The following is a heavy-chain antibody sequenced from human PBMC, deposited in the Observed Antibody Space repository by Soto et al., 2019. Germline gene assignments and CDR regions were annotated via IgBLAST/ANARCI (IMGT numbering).Heavy chain of an antibody. CDR2: IYYTGTH. Sequence: SETLSLTCPVSGGSVSNYYWSWVRQHPGKRLEWIGYIYYTGTHDYNPSLRGRATISVDTSKDQFSLKLTSVTAADTAVYYCARDRDRHSSGLPSFDPWGQGILVTVSS. D-gene: IGHD3-22*01. V-gene: IGHV4-59*02. CDR1: GGSVSNYY. J-gene: IGHJ5*02. CDR3: ARDRDRHSSGLPSFDP.